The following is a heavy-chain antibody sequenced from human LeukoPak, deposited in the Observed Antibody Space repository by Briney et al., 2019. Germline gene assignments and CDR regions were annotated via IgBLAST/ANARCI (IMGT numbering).Heavy chain of an antibody. V-gene: IGHV3-21*01. D-gene: IGHD1-26*01. CDR3: ARVRVGATYGGAFDI. Sequence: GGSLRLSCAASEFTFNNYGMSWVRQAPGKVLEWVSSISSSSTYIFYADSVKGRFTISRDDAKNSLYLQMNSLRAEDTAVYPCARVRVGATYGGAFDIWGQGTMVTVSS. J-gene: IGHJ3*02. CDR2: ISSSSTYI. CDR1: EFTFNNYG.